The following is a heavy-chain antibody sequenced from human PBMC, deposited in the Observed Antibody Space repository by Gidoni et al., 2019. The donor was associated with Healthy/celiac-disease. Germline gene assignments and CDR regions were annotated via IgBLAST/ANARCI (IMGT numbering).Heavy chain of an antibody. CDR3: ARGFASSSSYNWFDP. CDR1: GFTFSSYE. D-gene: IGHD6-13*01. V-gene: IGHV3-48*03. J-gene: IGHJ5*02. CDR2: ISSSGSTI. Sequence: EVQLVESGGGLVQPGGSLRLSCAASGFTFSSYEMNWVRQAPGKGLEWVSYISSSGSTIYYADSVKGRFTISRDNAKNSLYLQMNSLRAEDTAVYYCARGFASSSSYNWFDPWGQGTLVTVSS.